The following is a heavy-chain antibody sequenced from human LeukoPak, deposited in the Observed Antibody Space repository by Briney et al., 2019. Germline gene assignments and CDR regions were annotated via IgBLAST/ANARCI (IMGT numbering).Heavy chain of an antibody. CDR1: GGSISSSSYY. V-gene: IGHV4-39*06. CDR2: IHYSGST. Sequence: KPSETLSLTCTVSGGSISSSSYYWGWIRQPPGKGLEWIVSIHYSGSTYYNPSLKSLVTISVDTSKNQFTLKLSSVTAADTAVYYCARDSLNYSSGGKDAFDIWGQGTMVTVSS. D-gene: IGHD6-19*01. J-gene: IGHJ3*02. CDR3: ARDSLNYSSGGKDAFDI.